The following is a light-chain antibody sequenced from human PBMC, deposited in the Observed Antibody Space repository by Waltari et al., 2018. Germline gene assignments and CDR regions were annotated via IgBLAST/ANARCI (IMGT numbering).Light chain of an antibody. CDR2: YNN. CDR1: SPNSGQDP. Sequence: QSLLPHPPPASGTPGQGSLTPCSGTSPNSGQDPVNWYQQLPGTAPKLLIFYNNERPSGVPDRLSGSKSGTSASLAISGLQSEDEADYYCASCDDGLNGWVFGGGTRLTVL. CDR3: ASCDDGLNGWV. V-gene: IGLV1-44*01. J-gene: IGLJ3*02.